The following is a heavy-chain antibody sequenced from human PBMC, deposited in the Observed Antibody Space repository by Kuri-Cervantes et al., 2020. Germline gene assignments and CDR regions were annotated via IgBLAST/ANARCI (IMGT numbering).Heavy chain of an antibody. J-gene: IGHJ3*02. Sequence: SETLSLTCTVSGGSVSSGSYYWSWIRQPPGKGLEWIGYIYYSGSTNYNPSLKSRVTISVDTSKNQFSLKLSSVTAADTAVYYCARHKELDAFDIWGQGTMVTVSS. CDR2: IYYSGST. V-gene: IGHV4-61*01. CDR3: ARHKELDAFDI. D-gene: IGHD1-7*01. CDR1: GGSVSSGSYY.